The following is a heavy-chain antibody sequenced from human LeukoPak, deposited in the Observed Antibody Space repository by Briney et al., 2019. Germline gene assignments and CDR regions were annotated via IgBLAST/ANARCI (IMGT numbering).Heavy chain of an antibody. CDR3: ARLTMVRGVMTPYGWFDP. J-gene: IGHJ5*02. Sequence: SETLSLTCTVSGGSISSYYWSWIRQPAGKGPEWIGRIYTSGSTNYNPSLKSRVTMSVDTSKNQFSLKLSSVTAADTAVYYCARLTMVRGVMTPYGWFDPWGQGTLVTVSS. D-gene: IGHD3-10*01. V-gene: IGHV4-4*07. CDR2: IYTSGST. CDR1: GGSISSYY.